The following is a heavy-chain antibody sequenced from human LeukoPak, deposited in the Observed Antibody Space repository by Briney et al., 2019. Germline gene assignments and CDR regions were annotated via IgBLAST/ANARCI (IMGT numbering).Heavy chain of an antibody. Sequence: SETLSLTCTVSGGSLSSYYWSWIRQPAGKGLEWIGRVYTSGSTNYNPSLKSRVTMSIDTSKNQFSLEVSSVTAADTAVYYCARAPGYCSTTSCEYYYYMDVWGKGTTVTVSS. D-gene: IGHD2-2*01. V-gene: IGHV4-4*07. CDR3: ARAPGYCSTTSCEYYYYMDV. CDR1: GGSLSSYY. CDR2: VYTSGST. J-gene: IGHJ6*03.